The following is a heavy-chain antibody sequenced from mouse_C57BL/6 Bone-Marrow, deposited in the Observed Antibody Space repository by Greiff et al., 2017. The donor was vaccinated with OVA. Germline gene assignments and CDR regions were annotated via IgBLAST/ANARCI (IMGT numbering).Heavy chain of an antibody. CDR3: ARDRIPLSLQAWFAY. CDR1: GFTFSSYA. CDR2: ISDGGSYT. V-gene: IGHV5-4*01. Sequence: EVKLVESGGGLVKPGGSLKLSCAASGFTFSSYAMSWVRQTPEKRLEWVATISDGGSYTYYPDNVKGRFTISRDNAKNNLYLQMSHLKSEDTAMYYCARDRIPLSLQAWFAYWGQGTLVTVSA. J-gene: IGHJ3*01.